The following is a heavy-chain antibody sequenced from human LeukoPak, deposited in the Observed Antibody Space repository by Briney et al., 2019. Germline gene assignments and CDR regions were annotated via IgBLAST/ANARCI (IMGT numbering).Heavy chain of an antibody. CDR3: ARGLGGSGSYGGY. CDR2: ISSSSSYI. CDR1: GGSISSSS. V-gene: IGHV3-21*01. J-gene: IGHJ4*02. Sequence: ETLSLTCTVSGGSISSSSYYWGWIRQPPGKGLEWVSSISSSSSYIYYADSVKGRFTISRDNAKNSLYLQMNSLRAEDTAVYYCARGLGGSGSYGGYWGQGTLVTVSS. D-gene: IGHD1-26*01.